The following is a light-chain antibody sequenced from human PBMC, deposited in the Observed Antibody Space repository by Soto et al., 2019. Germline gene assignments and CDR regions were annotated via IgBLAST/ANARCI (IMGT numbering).Light chain of an antibody. CDR3: QQSYSTPSIT. Sequence: DIQITQSPSSLSASVGDRVTITCRASQSISSYLNWYQQKPGKAPKLLTYAASSLQSGVPSRLSGSGSGTDFTLTISSLQPEDFATYYCQQSYSTPSITFGQGTRLEIK. CDR1: QSISSY. V-gene: IGKV1-39*01. CDR2: AAS. J-gene: IGKJ5*01.